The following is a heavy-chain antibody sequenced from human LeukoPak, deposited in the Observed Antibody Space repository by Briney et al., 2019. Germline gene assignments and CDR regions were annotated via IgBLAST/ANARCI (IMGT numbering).Heavy chain of an antibody. D-gene: IGHD2-15*01. V-gene: IGHV4-59*01. CDR3: ARVVVAARFDY. CDR2: IYYSGST. CDR1: GGSISSYY. J-gene: IGHJ4*02. Sequence: LETLSLTCTVSGGSISSYYWSWIRQPPGKGLEWIGYIYYSGSTNYNPSLKSRVTISVDTSKNQFSLKLSSVTAADTAVYYCARVVVAARFDYWGQGTLVTVSS.